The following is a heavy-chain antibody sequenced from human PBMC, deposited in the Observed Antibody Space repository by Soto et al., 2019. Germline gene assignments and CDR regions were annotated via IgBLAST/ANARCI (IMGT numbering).Heavy chain of an antibody. CDR1: GYTFTGYY. CDR2: INPNSGDT. V-gene: IGHV1-2*02. D-gene: IGHD3-3*01. CDR3: ASGTRSYDFCSGHAEAYFDY. Sequence: DSVKVSCKASGYTFTGYYMHWVRQAPGQGLEWMGWINPNSGDTNYAQKFQGRVTMTRDTSISTAYMELSRLRSDDTAVYYCASGTRSYDFCSGHAEAYFDYWGQGTLVTVSS. J-gene: IGHJ4*01.